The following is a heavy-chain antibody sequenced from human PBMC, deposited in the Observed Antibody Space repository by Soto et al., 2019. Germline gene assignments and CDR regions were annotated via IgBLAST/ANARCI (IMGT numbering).Heavy chain of an antibody. CDR3: ARQIYDSDTGPNFQFYFDS. CDR2: IDPSDSYT. Sequence: GESLKISRKGSGYSFSSYWISWVRPKPGKSLGWMGRIDPSDSYTNYSPSFQGHVTISADKSISTAYLQWSSLKASDTAMYYCARQIYDSDTGPNFQFYFDSWGQGTPVTVSS. CDR1: GYSFSSYW. J-gene: IGHJ4*02. V-gene: IGHV5-10-1*01. D-gene: IGHD3-22*01.